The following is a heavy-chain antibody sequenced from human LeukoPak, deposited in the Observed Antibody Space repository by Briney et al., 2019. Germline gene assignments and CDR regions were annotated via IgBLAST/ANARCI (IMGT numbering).Heavy chain of an antibody. CDR1: GFTFSTYA. CDR3: AKSAKKGIAVAYGAFDI. CDR2: IIGSGGST. V-gene: IGHV3-23*01. Sequence: GGSLRLSCAASGFTFSTYAMSWVRQAPGKGREWVSGIIGSGGSTYYADSVKGRFTISRDTTKNTLYLQMNSLRAEDTAVYYCAKSAKKGIAVAYGAFDIWGQGTMVTVSS. J-gene: IGHJ3*02. D-gene: IGHD6-19*01.